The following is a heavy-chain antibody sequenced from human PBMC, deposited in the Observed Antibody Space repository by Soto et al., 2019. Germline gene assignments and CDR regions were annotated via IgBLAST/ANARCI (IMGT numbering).Heavy chain of an antibody. J-gene: IGHJ6*02. Sequence: QVQLQESGPGLVKPSETLSLTCTVSGGSISSYYWSWIRQPPGKGLEWIGYIYYSGSTNYNPSLKSRVNISVDTSKNQFSLKLSSVTAADTAVYYCARTKNILTGFYYYYYYGMDVWGQGTTVTVSS. V-gene: IGHV4-59*08. CDR2: IYYSGST. CDR1: GGSISSYY. CDR3: ARTKNILTGFYYYYYYGMDV. D-gene: IGHD3-9*01.